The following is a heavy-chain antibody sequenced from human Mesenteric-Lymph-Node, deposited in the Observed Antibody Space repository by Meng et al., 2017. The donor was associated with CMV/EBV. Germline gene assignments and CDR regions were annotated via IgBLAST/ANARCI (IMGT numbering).Heavy chain of an antibody. Sequence: GESLKISCAASGFTVSSNHMNWVRQAPGKGLEWVSVIYSGGGTYYADSVKGRFTISRDSYKNALYLQMNSLRAEDTAVYYCARDGTYCSGGSCYRAYYYGMDVWGQGTTVTVSS. V-gene: IGHV3-53*01. J-gene: IGHJ6*02. CDR2: IYSGGGT. CDR1: GFTVSSNH. D-gene: IGHD2-15*01. CDR3: ARDGTYCSGGSCYRAYYYGMDV.